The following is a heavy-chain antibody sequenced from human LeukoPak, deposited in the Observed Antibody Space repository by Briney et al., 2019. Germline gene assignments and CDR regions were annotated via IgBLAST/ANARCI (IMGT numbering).Heavy chain of an antibody. CDR2: ISGSGGST. CDR3: ASGRTYYYDSSGYPDY. V-gene: IGHV3-23*01. D-gene: IGHD3-22*01. Sequence: GGSLRLSCAASGFTFSSYAMSWVRQAPGKGLEWVSAISGSGGSTYYADSVKGRFTISRDNAKNSLYLQMNSLRAEDTAVYYCASGRTYYYDSSGYPDYWGQGTLVTVSS. CDR1: GFTFSSYA. J-gene: IGHJ4*02.